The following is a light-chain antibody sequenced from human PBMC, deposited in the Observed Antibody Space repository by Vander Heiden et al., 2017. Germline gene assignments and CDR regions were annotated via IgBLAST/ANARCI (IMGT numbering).Light chain of an antibody. CDR3: QQYCSSRIT. V-gene: IGKV3-20*01. J-gene: IGKJ5*01. CDR1: QGVSSSY. CDR2: GAS. Sequence: ETALTQSPGTLSLSPGERATLSFRASQGVSSSYLAWYQQKSGQAPRLLIYGASSMATGIPDRFSGSGSGTDFTLTISSLEPEDFAVYYCQQYCSSRITFGQGTRLEIK.